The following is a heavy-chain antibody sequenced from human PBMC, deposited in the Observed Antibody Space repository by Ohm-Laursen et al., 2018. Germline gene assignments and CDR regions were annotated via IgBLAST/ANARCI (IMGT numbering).Heavy chain of an antibody. J-gene: IGHJ5*02. CDR3: ARAQNTMVRGVIPRPNWFDP. Sequence: GTLSLTCAVSGYSISSGYYWGWIRQPPGKGLEWIGTIYHSGSTNYNPSLKSRVTISVDTSKNQFSLKLSSVTAADTAVYYCARAQNTMVRGVIPRPNWFDPWGHGTLVTVSS. CDR2: IYHSGST. D-gene: IGHD3-10*01. CDR1: GYSISSGYY. V-gene: IGHV4-38-2*01.